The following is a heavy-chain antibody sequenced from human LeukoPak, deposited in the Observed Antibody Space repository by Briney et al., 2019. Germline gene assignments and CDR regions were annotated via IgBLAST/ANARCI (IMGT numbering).Heavy chain of an antibody. V-gene: IGHV1-2*02. Sequence: VASVKVSCKASGYTFTGYYMHWVRQAPGQGLEWMGWINPNSGGTNYAQKFQGRVTMTRDTSISTAYMELSRLRSDDTAVYYCARTQPYYDRSGSTFDPWGQGTLVTVSS. J-gene: IGHJ5*02. CDR2: INPNSGGT. CDR1: GYTFTGYY. CDR3: ARTQPYYDRSGSTFDP. D-gene: IGHD3-22*01.